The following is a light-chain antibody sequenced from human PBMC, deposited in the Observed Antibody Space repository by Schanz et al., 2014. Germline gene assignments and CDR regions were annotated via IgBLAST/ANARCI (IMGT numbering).Light chain of an antibody. Sequence: PGERATLSCRASQRVDSSYLTWYQKKPGQAPRLVISAASRRATGIPDRFSGSGSGTDFTLTISRLEPEDFAVYYCQQYGSSSYTFGQGTKLEIK. V-gene: IGKV3-20*01. CDR2: AAS. CDR3: QQYGSSSYT. CDR1: QRVDSSY. J-gene: IGKJ2*01.